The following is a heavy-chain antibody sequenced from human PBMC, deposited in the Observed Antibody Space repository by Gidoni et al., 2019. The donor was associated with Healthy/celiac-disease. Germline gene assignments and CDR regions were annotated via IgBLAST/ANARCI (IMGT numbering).Heavy chain of an antibody. Sequence: EVHLVESGGGLVQPGGSLRLSCTASGFTLISSWMSWVRQAPGKGLEWVANKKQDGSEKDYVDSLKGRFTISRDNAKNSLYLQMNSLGAEDTAVYFCAREQQLIPLYYYYMDVWGKGTTVTVSS. D-gene: IGHD6-13*01. CDR1: GFTLISSW. CDR3: AREQQLIPLYYYYMDV. V-gene: IGHV3-7*01. J-gene: IGHJ6*03. CDR2: KKQDGSEK.